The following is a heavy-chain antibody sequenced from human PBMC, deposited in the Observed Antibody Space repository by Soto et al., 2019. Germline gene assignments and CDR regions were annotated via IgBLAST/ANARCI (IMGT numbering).Heavy chain of an antibody. J-gene: IGHJ3*01. Sequence: PGGSLRLSCAASGFTFSSYGMHWVRQAPGKGLEWVAVISYDEIIRYYAYSVKGRFTISRDNSKNTLYLQMDSLRPEDTAVYYCARLSMITFGGIRKDAFDVWGQGTMVTVSS. CDR1: GFTFSSYG. V-gene: IGHV3-30*03. CDR3: ARLSMITFGGIRKDAFDV. CDR2: ISYDEIIR. D-gene: IGHD3-16*01.